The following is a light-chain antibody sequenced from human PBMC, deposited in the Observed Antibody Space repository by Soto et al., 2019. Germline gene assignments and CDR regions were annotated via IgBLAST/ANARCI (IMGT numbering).Light chain of an antibody. CDR2: GAS. CDR1: QSVSSN. J-gene: IGKJ4*01. CDR3: QQYNNWPLT. Sequence: EIVMTQSPATLSVSPGERATLSCRASQSVSSNLAWYQQKPGQAPRLLIYGASTRATVIPARFSGSGSGTEFILTISSLQSEDFAVYYCQQYNNWPLTFGGGTKVEIK. V-gene: IGKV3D-15*01.